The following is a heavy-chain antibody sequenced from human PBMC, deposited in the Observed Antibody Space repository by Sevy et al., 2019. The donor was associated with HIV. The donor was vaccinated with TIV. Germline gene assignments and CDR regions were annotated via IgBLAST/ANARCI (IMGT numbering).Heavy chain of an antibody. J-gene: IGHJ4*02. CDR3: TTDPGYCSSTSGSYYFDY. CDR1: GFTFSNAW. CDR2: IKSKTDGRTA. D-gene: IGHD2-2*01. V-gene: IGHV3-15*01. Sequence: GGSLRLSCAASGFTFSNAWMSWVRQAPGKGLEWVGRIKSKTDGRTADYAAPVKGRFPISRDDSKNTLYLQMNSLKTEDTAVYYCTTDPGYCSSTSGSYYFDYWGQGTLVTVSS.